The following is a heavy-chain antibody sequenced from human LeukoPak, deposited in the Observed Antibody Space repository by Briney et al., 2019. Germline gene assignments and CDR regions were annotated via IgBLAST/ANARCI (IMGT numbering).Heavy chain of an antibody. CDR1: GGSISSYY. Sequence: SETLSLTCAVSGGSISSYYWSWIRQPPGKGLEWIGSIYHSGSTYYNPSLKSRVTISVDTSKNQFSLKLSSVTAADTAVYYCARGGNSGLPWWYYFDYWGQGTLVTVSS. V-gene: IGHV4-59*12. J-gene: IGHJ4*02. CDR3: ARGGNSGLPWWYYFDY. CDR2: IYHSGST. D-gene: IGHD4-23*01.